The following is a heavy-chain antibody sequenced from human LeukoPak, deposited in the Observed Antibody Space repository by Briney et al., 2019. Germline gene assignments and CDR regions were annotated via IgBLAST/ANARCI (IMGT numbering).Heavy chain of an antibody. CDR3: ARGDDYGDFFDY. CDR1: GGSFSGYY. D-gene: IGHD4-17*01. V-gene: IGHV4-34*01. Sequence: PSETLSLTCAVYGGSFSGYYWSWIRQPPGKGLEWIGEINHSGSTNYNPSLKSRVTISVDTSKNQFSLKLSTVTAADMAVYYCARGDDYGDFFDYWGQGTLVTVSS. CDR2: INHSGST. J-gene: IGHJ4*02.